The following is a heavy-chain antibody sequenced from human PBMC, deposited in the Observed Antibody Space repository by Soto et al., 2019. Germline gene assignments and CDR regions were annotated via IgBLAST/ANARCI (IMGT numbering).Heavy chain of an antibody. CDR1: GFTFSSYA. Sequence: EVQLLESGGGLVQPGGSLRLSCAASGFTFSSYAMSWVRQAPGKGLEWVSAISGSGGSTYYADSVKGQFTIARDNTKNSLYLQMNSLRAEDTAVYYCAKVPSKIIAVACTRQDVWGQGTTVTVSS. CDR2: ISGSGGST. D-gene: IGHD6-19*01. J-gene: IGHJ6*02. CDR3: AKVPSKIIAVACTRQDV. V-gene: IGHV3-23*01.